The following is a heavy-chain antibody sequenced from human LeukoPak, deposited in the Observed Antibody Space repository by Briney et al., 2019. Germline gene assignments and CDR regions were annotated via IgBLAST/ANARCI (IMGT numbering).Heavy chain of an antibody. CDR1: GFTVRNNY. CDR2: IYSGGST. V-gene: IGHV3-66*01. Sequence: GGSLRLSCAASGFTVRNNYMSWVRQAPGKGLEWVSLIYSGGSTYYADSVKGRFTISRDNSNNTVYLQMNSLRAEDTAVYYCARAPSNAHFGYWGQGTLVTVSS. J-gene: IGHJ4*02. D-gene: IGHD3-3*02. CDR3: ARAPSNAHFGY.